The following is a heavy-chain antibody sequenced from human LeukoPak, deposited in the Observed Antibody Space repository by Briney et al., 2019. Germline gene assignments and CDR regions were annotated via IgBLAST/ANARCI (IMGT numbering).Heavy chain of an antibody. D-gene: IGHD5-12*01. Sequence: SETLSLTCTVSGDSISSGDYYWSWIRQPAGKGLEWIGRISSSGSTNYNPSLKSRVTISVDTSKNQFSLKLSSVTAADTAVYYCARVGYSGYDYIPYFFDYWGQGTLVTVSS. V-gene: IGHV4-61*02. J-gene: IGHJ4*02. CDR1: GDSISSGDYY. CDR2: ISSSGST. CDR3: ARVGYSGYDYIPYFFDY.